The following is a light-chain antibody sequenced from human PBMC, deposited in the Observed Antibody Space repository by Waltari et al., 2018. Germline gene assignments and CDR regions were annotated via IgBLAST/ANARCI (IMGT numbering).Light chain of an antibody. V-gene: IGKV3-11*01. Sequence: EIVLTQSPATLSLSPGERATRSCRGSHSVREYLAWYQQRPCQAPRLLIYYATNRATGVPARFSGTGYDTDFTLTINNLEPEDFAVYYCQQRSSWPLTFGGGSKVEIK. CDR1: HSVREY. J-gene: IGKJ4*01. CDR3: QQRSSWPLT. CDR2: YAT.